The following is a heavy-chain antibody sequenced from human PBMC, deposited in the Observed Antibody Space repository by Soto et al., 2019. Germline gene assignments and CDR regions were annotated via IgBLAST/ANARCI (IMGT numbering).Heavy chain of an antibody. J-gene: IGHJ4*02. V-gene: IGHV1-18*04. Sequence: ASVKVSCEASGYIFTTYGISWVRQAPVQGLEGMGWISTYNGNTDYERKLQCRVTLTTDTLTSTPYMELRSLRSDDTAVYYCARRGAYCSGGTCYHFDYWGQGTLVTVSS. CDR1: GYIFTTYG. D-gene: IGHD2-15*01. CDR2: ISTYNGNT. CDR3: ARRGAYCSGGTCYHFDY.